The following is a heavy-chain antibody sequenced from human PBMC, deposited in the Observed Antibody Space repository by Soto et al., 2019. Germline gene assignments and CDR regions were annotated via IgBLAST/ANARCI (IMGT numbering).Heavy chain of an antibody. CDR3: AKPVYGSGSPDY. V-gene: IGHV3-23*01. Sequence: GSLRLSGATSGLDFNGYTMSWVRQAPGQGLEWVSGIAETGSSTYYADSVKGRFTISRDNSENTLYLQMNNLRAEDTAIYYCAKPVYGSGSPDYWGQRTLVTVSS. D-gene: IGHD3-10*01. CDR2: IAETGSST. CDR1: GLDFNGYT. J-gene: IGHJ4*02.